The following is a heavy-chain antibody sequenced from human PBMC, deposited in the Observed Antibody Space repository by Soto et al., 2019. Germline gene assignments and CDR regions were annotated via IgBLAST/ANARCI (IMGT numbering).Heavy chain of an antibody. Sequence: QVQLVQSGAEVKKPGSSVKVSCKASGGTFSSYAISWVRQAPGQGLEWMGGIIPIFGTANYAQKFQGRVTITADESTSTAYMELSSLRSEDTAVYYCARDLPLAAAGEEPFFDYWGQGTLVTVSS. D-gene: IGHD6-13*01. CDR3: ARDLPLAAAGEEPFFDY. V-gene: IGHV1-69*12. CDR1: GGTFSSYA. CDR2: IIPIFGTA. J-gene: IGHJ4*02.